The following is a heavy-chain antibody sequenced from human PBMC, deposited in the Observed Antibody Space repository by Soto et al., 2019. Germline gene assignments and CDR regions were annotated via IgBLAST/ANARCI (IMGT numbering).Heavy chain of an antibody. V-gene: IGHV1-3*01. D-gene: IGHD6-19*01. Sequence: GASVKVSCKASGYTFTSYAMHWVRQAPGQRLEWMGWINAGNGNTKYSQKFQGRVTITRDTSASTAYMELSSLRSEDTAVYYCARDHGDSSGWSYFDYWGQGTLVTVSS. CDR2: INAGNGNT. CDR1: GYTFTSYA. CDR3: ARDHGDSSGWSYFDY. J-gene: IGHJ4*02.